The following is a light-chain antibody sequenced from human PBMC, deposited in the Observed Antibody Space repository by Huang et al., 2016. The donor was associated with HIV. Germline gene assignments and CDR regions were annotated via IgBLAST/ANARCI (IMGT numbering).Light chain of an antibody. V-gene: IGKV3-20*01. Sequence: EIVLTQSPGTLSLSPGERATLSCWASQSINTYYLAWYQQKPGQAPRLLIFGASSRATGLPDRVSGNGSGTDFTLTISRLEPEDYAMYCCLHCGTSWLTFGGGPRWRSN. CDR3: LHCGTSWLT. J-gene: IGKJ4*01. CDR2: GAS. CDR1: QSINTYY.